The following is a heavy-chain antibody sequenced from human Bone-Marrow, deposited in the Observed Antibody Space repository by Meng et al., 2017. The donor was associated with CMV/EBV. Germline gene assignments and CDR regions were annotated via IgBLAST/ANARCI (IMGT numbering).Heavy chain of an antibody. CDR3: ARDLSRIVVVPAAIPPYYYYGMNV. CDR2: INSDGSST. J-gene: IGHJ6*02. CDR1: GFTFSSYW. Sequence: GGSLRLSCAASGFTFSSYWIHWVRQAPGKGLVWVSRINSDGSSTSYADSVKGRFTISRDNAKNTLYLQMNSLRAEDTAVYYCARDLSRIVVVPAAIPPYYYYGMNVWGQGTTVTV. V-gene: IGHV3-74*01. D-gene: IGHD2-2*02.